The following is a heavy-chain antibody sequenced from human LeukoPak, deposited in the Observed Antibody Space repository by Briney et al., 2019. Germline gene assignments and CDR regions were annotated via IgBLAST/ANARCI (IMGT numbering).Heavy chain of an antibody. Sequence: GGSLRLSCAASGFTFSNYGMHWVRQAPGKGLEWVANIKQDGSEKYYVDSVKGRFTISRDNAKNSLSLQMNSLRAEDTAVYYCARRDHGDYGEEYWGQGTLVTVSS. CDR2: IKQDGSEK. J-gene: IGHJ4*02. CDR3: ARRDHGDYGEEY. D-gene: IGHD4-17*01. CDR1: GFTFSNYG. V-gene: IGHV3-7*01.